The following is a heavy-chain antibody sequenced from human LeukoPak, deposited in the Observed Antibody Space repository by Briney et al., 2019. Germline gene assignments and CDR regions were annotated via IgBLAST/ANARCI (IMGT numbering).Heavy chain of an antibody. D-gene: IGHD6-13*01. J-gene: IGHJ4*02. Sequence: GESLKISCKGSGYSITSYWIGWVRQMPGKGLEGMGIIYPGDSDTRYSPSSQGQVTISADKSISTAYLQWSSLKASDTAMYYCARLSSSWYSTFDYWGQGTLVTVSS. CDR2: IYPGDSDT. CDR1: GYSITSYW. CDR3: ARLSSSWYSTFDY. V-gene: IGHV5-51*01.